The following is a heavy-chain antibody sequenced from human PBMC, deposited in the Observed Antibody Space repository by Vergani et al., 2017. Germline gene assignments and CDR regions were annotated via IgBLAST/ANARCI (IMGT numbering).Heavy chain of an antibody. CDR3: ARDHSSGWLDY. CDR2: IIPNSGGT. J-gene: IGHJ4*02. Sequence: QVQLVQSGAEVKKPGASVKVSCKASGGTFSSYAISWVRQAPGQGLEWMGRIIPNSGGTNYAQKFQGRVTMTRDTSISTAYMELSRLRSDDTAVYYCARDHSSGWLDYWGQGTLVTVSS. CDR1: GGTFSSYA. V-gene: IGHV1-2*02. D-gene: IGHD6-19*01.